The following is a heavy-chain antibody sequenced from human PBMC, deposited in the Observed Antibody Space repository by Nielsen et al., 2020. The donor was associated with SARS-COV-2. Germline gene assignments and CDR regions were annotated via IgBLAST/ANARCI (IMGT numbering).Heavy chain of an antibody. CDR2: ISWNSGSI. CDR1: GFTFDDYG. Sequence: GGSLRLSCAASGFTFDDYGMSWVRQAPGKGLEWVSGISWNSGSIGYADSVKGRFTISRDNAKNSLYLQMNSLRAEDTALYYCAKRDDSGYDPWGQGTLVTVSS. J-gene: IGHJ5*02. CDR3: AKRDDSGYDP. V-gene: IGHV3-9*01. D-gene: IGHD5-12*01.